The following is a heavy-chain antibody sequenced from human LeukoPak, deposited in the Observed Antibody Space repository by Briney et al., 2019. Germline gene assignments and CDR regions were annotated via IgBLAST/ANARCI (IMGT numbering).Heavy chain of an antibody. CDR1: GGSISSGSYY. CDR3: ARSPSSSWHVGWFDP. Sequence: SQTLSLTCTVSGGSISSGSYYWSWIRQPAGTGLEWIGRIYTSGSTNYNPSLKSRVTISVDTSKNQFSLKLSSVTAADTAVYYCARSPSSSWHVGWFDPWGQGTLVTVSS. CDR2: IYTSGST. D-gene: IGHD6-13*01. V-gene: IGHV4-61*02. J-gene: IGHJ5*02.